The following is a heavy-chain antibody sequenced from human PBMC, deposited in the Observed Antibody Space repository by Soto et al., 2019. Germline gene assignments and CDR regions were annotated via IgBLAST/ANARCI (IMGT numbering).Heavy chain of an antibody. V-gene: IGHV4-34*01. D-gene: IGHD3-3*01. CDR1: GGSFSGYY. Sequence: QVQLQQWGAGLLKSSETLSLTCAVYGGSFSGYYWSWIRQPPGKGLEWIGEIKHSGSTNYTPSLKNRVTISVDTSKNQFSLNLSSVTAADTAVYYCARGYYDFWSGYSPAHDAFDIWGQGTMVTVSS. CDR2: IKHSGST. CDR3: ARGYYDFWSGYSPAHDAFDI. J-gene: IGHJ3*02.